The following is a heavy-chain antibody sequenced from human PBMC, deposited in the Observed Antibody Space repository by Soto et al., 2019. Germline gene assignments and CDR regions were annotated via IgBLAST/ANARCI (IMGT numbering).Heavy chain of an antibody. J-gene: IGHJ3*02. CDR2: IYYSGST. CDR1: GGSINCYY. V-gene: IGHV4-59*08. D-gene: IGHD1-1*01. Sequence: SETLSLPCTVSGGSINCYYWSWIRQPPGKGLEWIGYIYYSGSTNYNPSLKSRVTISVDTSKNQFSLKLSSVTAADTALYYCARQWGTDAFDIWGQGTMVTVSS. CDR3: ARQWGTDAFDI.